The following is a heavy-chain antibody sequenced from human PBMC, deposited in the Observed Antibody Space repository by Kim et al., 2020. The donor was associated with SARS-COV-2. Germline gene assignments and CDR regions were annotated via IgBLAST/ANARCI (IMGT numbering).Heavy chain of an antibody. CDR3: AKDLVTMIVVVIPTFDY. D-gene: IGHD3-22*01. Sequence: GGSLRLSCAASGFTFSSYAMSWVRQAPGKGLEWVSASSGSGGSTYYADSVKGRFTISRDNSKNTLYLQMNSLRAEDTAVYYCAKDLVTMIVVVIPTFDYWGQGTLVTVSS. J-gene: IGHJ4*02. CDR1: GFTFSSYA. CDR2: SSGSGGST. V-gene: IGHV3-23*01.